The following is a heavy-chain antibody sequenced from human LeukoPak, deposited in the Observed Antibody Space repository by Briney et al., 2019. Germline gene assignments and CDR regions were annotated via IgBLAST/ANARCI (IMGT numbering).Heavy chain of an antibody. CDR3: ARDMSGFDY. V-gene: IGHV4-4*07. CDR2: FSTSGTT. J-gene: IGHJ4*02. CDR1: GASISGFY. Sequence: PSETLSLTCTVSGASISGFYWSWIRQPAGKDLEWIGRFSTSGTTNYNPSLKSRVTMSVDTSKNQFSLKLNSVTAADTGVYYCARDMSGFDYWGQGTLVTVSS.